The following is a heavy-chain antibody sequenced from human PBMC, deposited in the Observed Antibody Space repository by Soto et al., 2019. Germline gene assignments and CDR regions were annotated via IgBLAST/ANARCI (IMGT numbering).Heavy chain of an antibody. Sequence: GGSLRLSCTASGFTFGDYAMSWFRQAPGKGLEWVGFIRSKAYGGTTEYAASVKGRFTISRDDSKSIAYLQMNSLKTEDTAVYYCTTRRIAVAGTRHDYMDVWGKGTTVTVSS. CDR3: TTRRIAVAGTRHDYMDV. CDR1: GFTFGDYA. J-gene: IGHJ6*03. V-gene: IGHV3-49*03. D-gene: IGHD6-19*01. CDR2: IRSKAYGGTT.